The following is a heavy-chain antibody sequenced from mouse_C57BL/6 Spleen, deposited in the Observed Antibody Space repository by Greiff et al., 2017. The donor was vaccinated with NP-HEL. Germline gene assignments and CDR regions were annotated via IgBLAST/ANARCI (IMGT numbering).Heavy chain of an antibody. CDR3: ARDAGYYTRAMDY. CDR2: SRNKANDYTT. J-gene: IGHJ4*01. D-gene: IGHD2-12*01. Sequence: EVMLVESGGGLVQSGRSLRLSCATSGFTFSDFYMEWVRQAPGKGLEWIAASRNKANDYTTEYSASVKGRFIVSRDTSQSILYLQMNALRAEDTAIYYWARDAGYYTRAMDYWGQGTSVTVSS. V-gene: IGHV7-1*01. CDR1: GFTFSDFY.